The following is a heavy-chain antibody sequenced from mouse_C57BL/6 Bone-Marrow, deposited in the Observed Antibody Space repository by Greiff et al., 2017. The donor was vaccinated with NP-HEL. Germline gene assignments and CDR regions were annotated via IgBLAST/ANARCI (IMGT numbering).Heavy chain of an antibody. CDR1: GYAFTNYL. Sequence: VQLQESGAELVRPGTSVKVSCKASGYAFTNYLIEWVKQRPGQGLEWIGVINPGSGGTNYNEKFKGKATLTADKSSSTAYMQLSSLTSEDSAVYFCARYRVAEWYFDVWGTGTTVTVSS. CDR3: ARYRVAEWYFDV. CDR2: INPGSGGT. V-gene: IGHV1-54*01. D-gene: IGHD1-1*02. J-gene: IGHJ1*03.